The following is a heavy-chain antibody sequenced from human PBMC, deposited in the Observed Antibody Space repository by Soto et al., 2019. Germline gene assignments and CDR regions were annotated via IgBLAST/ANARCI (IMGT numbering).Heavy chain of an antibody. Sequence: GGSLRLSCAASGFTFSDYYMSWICQAPGKGLEWVSYISSSSSYTNYADSVKGRFTISRDNAKNSLYLQMNSLRAEDTAVYYCAGTGYSSSWSYDYWGQGTLVTVSS. V-gene: IGHV3-11*06. J-gene: IGHJ4*02. D-gene: IGHD6-13*01. CDR3: AGTGYSSSWSYDY. CDR2: ISSSSSYT. CDR1: GFTFSDYY.